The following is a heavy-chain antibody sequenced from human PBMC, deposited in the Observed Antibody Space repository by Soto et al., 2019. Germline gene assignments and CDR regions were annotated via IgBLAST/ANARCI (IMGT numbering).Heavy chain of an antibody. CDR3: ARDGRHSSPYYYGMDV. Sequence: PVGSLRLSGAASGFTVSSNYMSWVRQAPGKGLEWVSVIYSGGSTYYADSVKGRFTISRDNSKNTLYLQMNSLRAEDTAVYYCARDGRHSSPYYYGMDVWGQGTTVTVSS. D-gene: IGHD6-13*01. V-gene: IGHV3-53*01. J-gene: IGHJ6*02. CDR2: IYSGGST. CDR1: GFTVSSNY.